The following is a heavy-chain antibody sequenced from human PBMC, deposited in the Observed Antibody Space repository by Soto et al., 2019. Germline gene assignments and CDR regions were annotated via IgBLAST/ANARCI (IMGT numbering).Heavy chain of an antibody. V-gene: IGHV1-18*01. D-gene: IGHD6-19*01. Sequence: ASVKVSCKASGYTFTSYLISWVRQAPGQGLEWMGWISVNNGNTNYAQKLQGRVTMTTDTSTSTAYMELRSLRSDDTAVYYCARVSSGCYYWFDPWGQGTLVTVSS. CDR2: ISVNNGNT. CDR3: ARVSSGCYYWFDP. J-gene: IGHJ5*02. CDR1: GYTFTSYL.